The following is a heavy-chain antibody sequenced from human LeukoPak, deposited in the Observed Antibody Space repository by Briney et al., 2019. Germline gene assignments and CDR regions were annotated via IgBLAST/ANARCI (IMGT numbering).Heavy chain of an antibody. Sequence: PSETLSLTCTVSGGSISSGSYYWSWIRQPAGKGLEWIGRIYTSGSTNYNPSLKSRVTISVDTSKNQFSLKLSSVTAADTAVYYCARAAAGTVWFDPWGQGTLVTVSS. CDR3: ARAAAGTVWFDP. CDR2: IYTSGST. V-gene: IGHV4-61*02. CDR1: GGSISSGSYY. D-gene: IGHD6-13*01. J-gene: IGHJ5*02.